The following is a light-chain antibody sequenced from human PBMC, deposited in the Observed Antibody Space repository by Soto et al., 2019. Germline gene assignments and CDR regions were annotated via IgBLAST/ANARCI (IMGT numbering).Light chain of an antibody. CDR2: EVN. V-gene: IGLV2-8*01. CDR1: SSDVGGYNY. J-gene: IGLJ2*01. CDR3: SSYAASNNLGV. Sequence: QSVLTQPPSASGSPGQSVTISCSGSSSDVGGYNYVSWYQQHPNNAPKLMIYEVNKRPSGVPDRFSGSKSGNTASLTVSGLQAEDEADYYCSSYAASNNLGVFGGGTKVTVL.